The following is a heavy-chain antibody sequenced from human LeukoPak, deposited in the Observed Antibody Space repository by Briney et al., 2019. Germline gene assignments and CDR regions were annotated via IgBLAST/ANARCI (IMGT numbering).Heavy chain of an antibody. CDR2: ISGGGETT. CDR3: ARDYADYVGYFFFDY. V-gene: IGHV3-23*01. Sequence: MNWVRQAPGXXLEWVSSISGGGETTYYADSAKGRFTISRENSQNTLYLQMNSLRAEDTAVYYCARDYADYVGYFFFDYWGQGTLVTVSS. D-gene: IGHD4-17*01. J-gene: IGHJ4*02.